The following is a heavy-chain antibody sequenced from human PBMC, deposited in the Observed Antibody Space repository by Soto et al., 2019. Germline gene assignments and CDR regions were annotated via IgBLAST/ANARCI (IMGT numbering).Heavy chain of an antibody. Sequence: EVQLLESGGGLVQPGGSLRLSCAASGFTFSSYAMSWVRQAPGKGLEWVSAISGSGGSTYYADSVKGRFTISRDNSKNTLELQMNSLRAEDTAVYYCAKAGTPYYYYYYGMDVWGQGTTVTVSS. D-gene: IGHD6-13*01. V-gene: IGHV3-23*01. CDR1: GFTFSSYA. J-gene: IGHJ6*02. CDR3: AKAGTPYYYYYYGMDV. CDR2: ISGSGGST.